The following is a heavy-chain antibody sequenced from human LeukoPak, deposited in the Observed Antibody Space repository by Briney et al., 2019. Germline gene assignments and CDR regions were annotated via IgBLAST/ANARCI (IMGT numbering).Heavy chain of an antibody. CDR3: ARARRIAAAVPRPNWFDP. D-gene: IGHD6-13*01. CDR2: INHSGST. CDR1: GGSFSGYY. J-gene: IGHJ5*02. V-gene: IGHV4-34*01. Sequence: PSETLSLTCAVYGGSFSGYYWSWIRQPPGKGLEWIGEINHSGSTNYNPSLKSRVTISVDTSKNQFSLKLSSATAADTAVYYCARARRIAAAVPRPNWFDPWGQGTLVTVSS.